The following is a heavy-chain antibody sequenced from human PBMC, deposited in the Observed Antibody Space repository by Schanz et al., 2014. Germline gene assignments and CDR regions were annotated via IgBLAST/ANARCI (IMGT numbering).Heavy chain of an antibody. J-gene: IGHJ5*02. Sequence: EVQLVESGGGLVQPGGSLRLSCAASGFIFSNSWMSWVRQAPGKGLEWVANIKQDGSEKYYVDSVKGRFTISRDNAKNSLYLRMNSLRAEDTAVYYCASDYNYFETEAPWGQGTLVTVSS. CDR1: GFIFSNSW. CDR2: IKQDGSEK. V-gene: IGHV3-7*01. D-gene: IGHD3-16*01. CDR3: ASDYNYFETEAP.